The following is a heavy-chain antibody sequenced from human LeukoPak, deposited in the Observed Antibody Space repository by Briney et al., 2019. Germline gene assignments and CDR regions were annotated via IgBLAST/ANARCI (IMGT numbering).Heavy chain of an antibody. D-gene: IGHD2-2*01. V-gene: IGHV4-39*02. CDR2: IYNSGST. J-gene: IGHJ3*02. Sequence: SETLSLTCTVSGGSISSSYYYWGWIRQPPGKGLEWIGSIYNSGSTHYNPSLKSRVTISVDTSKNQFSLKLSSVTAADTAVYYCAREVAPDVIDAFDIWGQGTMVTVSS. CDR1: GGSISSSYYY. CDR3: AREVAPDVIDAFDI.